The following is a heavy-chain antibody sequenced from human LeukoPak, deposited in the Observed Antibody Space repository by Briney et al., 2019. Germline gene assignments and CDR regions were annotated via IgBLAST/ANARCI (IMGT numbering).Heavy chain of an antibody. CDR3: ASLNWGSGAFDI. J-gene: IGHJ3*02. D-gene: IGHD7-27*01. CDR2: IYTSGST. Sequence: PSETLSLTCTVSGGSISSYYWSWIRQPPGKGLEWIGYIYTSGSTNYSPSLKSRVTISVDTSKNQFSLKLSSVTAADTAVYYCASLNWGSGAFDIWGQGTMVTVSS. V-gene: IGHV4-4*09. CDR1: GGSISSYY.